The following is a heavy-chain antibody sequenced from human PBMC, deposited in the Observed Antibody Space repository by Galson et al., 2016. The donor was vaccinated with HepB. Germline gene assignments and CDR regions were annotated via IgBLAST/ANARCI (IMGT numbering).Heavy chain of an antibody. CDR1: GESITSGNIY. V-gene: IGHV4-61*02. J-gene: IGHJ4*02. Sequence: TLSLTCTVSGESITSGNIYWSWIRQPAGKGLEWIGRIHTSGSTRYNRSLKSRVTISLDTSKNQFSLRLTSVTAADTALYYCAGPDGRFDFWGQGTLVTVSS. D-gene: IGHD1-26*01. CDR3: AGPDGRFDF. CDR2: IHTSGST.